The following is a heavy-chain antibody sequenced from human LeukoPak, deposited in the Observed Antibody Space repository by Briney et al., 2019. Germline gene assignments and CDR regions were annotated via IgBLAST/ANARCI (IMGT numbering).Heavy chain of an antibody. CDR1: GGSISSYY. J-gene: IGHJ6*04. Sequence: SETLSLTCTVSGGSISSYYWSWIRQPPGKGLEWIGYIYYSGSTNYNPSLKSRVTISVDTSKNQFSLKLSSVTAADTAVYYCARDRGYDILTGYYYYGMDVWGNGTTVTVSS. V-gene: IGHV4-59*01. D-gene: IGHD3-9*01. CDR2: IYYSGST. CDR3: ARDRGYDILTGYYYYGMDV.